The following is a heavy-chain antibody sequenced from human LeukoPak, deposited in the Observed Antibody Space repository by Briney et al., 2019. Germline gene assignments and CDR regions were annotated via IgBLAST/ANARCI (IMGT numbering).Heavy chain of an antibody. D-gene: IGHD6-19*01. Sequence: ASVKVSCKASGYTFTSYAIHWVRQAPGQRLEWMGWINAGNGNTKYSQKFQGRVTITRDTSASTAYMELSSLRSEDTAVCYCASGGSGWFWYFDYWGQGTLVTVSS. CDR2: INAGNGNT. CDR3: ASGGSGWFWYFDY. J-gene: IGHJ4*02. CDR1: GYTFTSYA. V-gene: IGHV1-3*01.